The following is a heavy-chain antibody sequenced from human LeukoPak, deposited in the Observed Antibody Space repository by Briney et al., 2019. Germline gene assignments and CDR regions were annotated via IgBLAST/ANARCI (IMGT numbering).Heavy chain of an antibody. CDR1: GFTFDNYW. CDR2: ISGSGDST. D-gene: IGHD6-13*01. CDR3: AKTRPLDSSSWSHGDY. V-gene: IGHV3-23*01. Sequence: GGSLRLSCAASGFTFDNYWMTWVRQAPGKGLEWVSAISGSGDSTYYGDSVKGRFTISRDNSRNTLYLQMNSLRAEDTAVYYCAKTRPLDSSSWSHGDYWGQGTLVTVSS. J-gene: IGHJ4*02.